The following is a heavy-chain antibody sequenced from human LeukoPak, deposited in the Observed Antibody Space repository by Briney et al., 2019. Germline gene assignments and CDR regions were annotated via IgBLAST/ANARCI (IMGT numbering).Heavy chain of an antibody. CDR1: GFTVSSNY. CDR2: IYSGGST. CDR3: ARVHFPSRYDSSGFDY. V-gene: IGHV3-66*01. J-gene: IGHJ4*02. D-gene: IGHD3-22*01. Sequence: PGGSLILSCAASGFTVSSNYMSWVRQAPGKGLEWVSVIYSGGSTYYADSVKGRFTISRDNSKNTLYLQMNSLRAEDTAVYYCARVHFPSRYDSSGFDYWGQGTLVTVSS.